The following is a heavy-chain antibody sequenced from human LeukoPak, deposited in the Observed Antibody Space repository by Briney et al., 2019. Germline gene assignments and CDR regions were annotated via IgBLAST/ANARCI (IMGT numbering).Heavy chain of an antibody. J-gene: IGHJ4*02. CDR1: GYSFTSYW. D-gene: IGHD3-10*01. CDR3: ALHPAQGSGSLDY. V-gene: IGHV5-51*01. CDR2: IYPGDSDT. Sequence: GESLKISCKGSGYSFTSYWIGWVRQMPGKGLEWMGIIYPGDSDTTYSPSFQGQITISADKPISTAYLQWSSLKASDTAIYYCALHPAQGSGSLDYWGQGTLVTVSS.